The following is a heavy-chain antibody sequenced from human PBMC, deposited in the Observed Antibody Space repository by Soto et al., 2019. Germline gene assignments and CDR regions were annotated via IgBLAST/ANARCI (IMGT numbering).Heavy chain of an antibody. CDR3: ARDLSPAYYYGSGSSNYFDY. D-gene: IGHD3-10*01. J-gene: IGHJ4*02. CDR1: GYTFTSYA. CDR2: INAGNGNT. V-gene: IGHV1-3*01. Sequence: QVQLVQSGAEVKKPGASVKVSCKASGYTFTSYAMHWVRQAPGQRLEWMGWINAGNGNTKYSQKFQGRVTITRDTAASKAYMELSSRRSEDTAVYYCARDLSPAYYYGSGSSNYFDYWGQGTLVTVSS.